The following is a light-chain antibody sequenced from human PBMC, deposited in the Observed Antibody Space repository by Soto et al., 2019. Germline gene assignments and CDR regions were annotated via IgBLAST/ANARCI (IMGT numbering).Light chain of an antibody. CDR3: QQYGRSPFN. CDR1: QSVNSNY. Sequence: EIVLTQSPGILSLSPWERATLSCSANQSVNSNYLAWFQQHPGQPPRLLIFGAFSRAIGIPDRFSGSGTETDFTLSITRLEPEDFAVYYCQQYGRSPFNFGQGTRLEIK. CDR2: GAF. J-gene: IGKJ5*01. V-gene: IGKV3-20*01.